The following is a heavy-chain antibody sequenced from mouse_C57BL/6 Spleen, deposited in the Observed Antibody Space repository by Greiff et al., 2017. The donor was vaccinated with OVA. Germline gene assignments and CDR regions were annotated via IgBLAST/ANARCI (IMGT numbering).Heavy chain of an antibody. CDR3: AKEEDLTGTGY. D-gene: IGHD4-1*01. CDR1: GYTFTDYY. Sequence: VQLQQSGPELVKPGASVKISCKASGYTFTDYYMNWVKQSHGKSLEWIGDINPNNGGTSYNQKFKGKATLTVDKSSSTAYMELRSLTSEDSAVYYCAKEEDLTGTGYWGQGTTLTVSS. V-gene: IGHV1-26*01. CDR2: INPNNGGT. J-gene: IGHJ2*01.